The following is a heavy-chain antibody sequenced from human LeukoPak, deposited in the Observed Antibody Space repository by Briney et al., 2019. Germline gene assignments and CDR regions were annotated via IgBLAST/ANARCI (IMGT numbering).Heavy chain of an antibody. D-gene: IGHD6-6*01. J-gene: IGHJ4*02. CDR1: GFTFSSYW. Sequence: GGSLRLSCAASGFTFSSYWMHWVRQAPGKGLVWVSRINSDGSSTSYADSVKGRFTISRDNTKNTLYLQMNSLRAEDTAVYYCARHDQGWYSSSSGLDYWGQGTLVTVSS. CDR2: INSDGSST. CDR3: ARHDQGWYSSSSGLDY. V-gene: IGHV3-74*01.